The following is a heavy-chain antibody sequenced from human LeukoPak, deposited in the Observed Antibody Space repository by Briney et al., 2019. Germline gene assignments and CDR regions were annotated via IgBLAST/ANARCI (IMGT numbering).Heavy chain of an antibody. Sequence: SETLSLTCSVSGDSITGYSWSWIRQTPRKGLEWIGYIYYNGDTHYNPSLNSRLSISVDTPNNQFSLNLRSVTAADTAVYYCVRGPYGASISNWFDPWGQGLLVTVSS. CDR1: GDSITGYS. CDR2: IYYNGDT. V-gene: IGHV4-59*01. CDR3: VRGPYGASISNWFDP. D-gene: IGHD4/OR15-4a*01. J-gene: IGHJ5*02.